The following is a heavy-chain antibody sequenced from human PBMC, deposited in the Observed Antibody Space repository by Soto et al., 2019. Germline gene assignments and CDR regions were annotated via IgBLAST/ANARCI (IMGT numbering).Heavy chain of an antibody. CDR3: ARDRLMATAGTARHYFGLDV. J-gene: IGHJ6*02. D-gene: IGHD5-18*01. V-gene: IGHV4-31*03. CDR2: IYYSGNT. Sequence: SETLSLTCTVSGGSIGSGGYYWSWVRQNPRRGLEWIGNIYYSGNTYYNPSLKSRLTISVDTSKNQFSLNLSSVTAADTAVYYCARDRLMATAGTARHYFGLDVWGQGTTVTVSS. CDR1: GGSIGSGGYY.